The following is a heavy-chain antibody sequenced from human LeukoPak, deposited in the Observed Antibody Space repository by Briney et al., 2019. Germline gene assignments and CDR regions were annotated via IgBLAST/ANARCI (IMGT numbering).Heavy chain of an antibody. CDR1: GFTFSSHC. J-gene: IGHJ6*02. Sequence: GGSLRLSCAASGFTFSSHCLNWVRQAPGKGLEWVANIKQDGSEKNYVDSVKGRFTISRDNAKNSLYLQMNNLRAEDTAVYYCARDYGDSYHYGMDVWGQGTTVTVSS. D-gene: IGHD4-17*01. CDR2: IKQDGSEK. V-gene: IGHV3-7*01. CDR3: ARDYGDSYHYGMDV.